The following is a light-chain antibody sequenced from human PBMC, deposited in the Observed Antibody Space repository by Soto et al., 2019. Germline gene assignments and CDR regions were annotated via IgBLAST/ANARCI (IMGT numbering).Light chain of an antibody. V-gene: IGKV1-12*01. Sequence: IQMTHSPSYVYASVGERVTLTCQASQGISSWVAWYQQKPGKAPNLLIYAASSLQSGVPSRFSGSGSGTEFTLTISILQHEDFATYYGQPVDTFPLTFAGAT. CDR3: QPVDTFPLT. J-gene: IGKJ4*01. CDR2: AAS. CDR1: QGISSW.